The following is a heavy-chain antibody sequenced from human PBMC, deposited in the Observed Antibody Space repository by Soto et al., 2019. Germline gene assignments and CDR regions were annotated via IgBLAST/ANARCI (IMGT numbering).Heavy chain of an antibody. Sequence: VKGSCKTSGYTFSNYGITWVRQAPGQPLEWLGWISLYSDGTNYAQKFPGRVSMTTDTSTTTAYMELRSLRSDDTAVYYCARVVPGAEAWFGPWGQGTLVTVSS. V-gene: IGHV1-18*01. CDR1: GYTFSNYG. J-gene: IGHJ5*02. CDR2: ISLYSDGT. CDR3: ARVVPGAEAWFGP. D-gene: IGHD2-2*01.